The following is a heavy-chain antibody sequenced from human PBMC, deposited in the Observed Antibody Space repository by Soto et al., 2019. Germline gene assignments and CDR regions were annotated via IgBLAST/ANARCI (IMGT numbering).Heavy chain of an antibody. CDR3: AKVPPSLLWFGELWAFDI. Sequence: GGSLRLSCAASGFTFSSYAMSWVRQAPGKGLEWVSAISGSGGSTYYADSVKGRFTISRDNSKNTLYLQMNSLRAEDTAVYYCAKVPPSLLWFGELWAFDIWGQGTMVTVSS. CDR1: GFTFSSYA. V-gene: IGHV3-23*01. CDR2: ISGSGGST. D-gene: IGHD3-10*01. J-gene: IGHJ3*02.